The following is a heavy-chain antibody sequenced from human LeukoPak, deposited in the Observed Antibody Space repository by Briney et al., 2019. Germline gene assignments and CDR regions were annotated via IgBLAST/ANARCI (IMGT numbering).Heavy chain of an antibody. CDR3: ARVRDYGDYANDY. V-gene: IGHV3-23*01. CDR1: GFTFSTYA. CDR2: ISGSGGST. Sequence: GGSLRLSCAASGFTFSTYAVSWVRLAPGKGLEWVSGISGSGGSTYYADSVKGRFTSSRDNSNNTLYVQMNSLRDEDTAVYYCARVRDYGDYANDYWGQGTLVTVSS. J-gene: IGHJ4*02. D-gene: IGHD4-17*01.